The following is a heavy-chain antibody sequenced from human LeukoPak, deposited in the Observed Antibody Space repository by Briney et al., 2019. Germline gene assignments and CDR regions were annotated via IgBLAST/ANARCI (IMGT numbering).Heavy chain of an antibody. V-gene: IGHV3-21*01. D-gene: IGHD1-1*01. J-gene: IGHJ4*02. CDR1: GFTFSSYT. CDR2: ISGSNSYI. Sequence: GGSLRLSCAASGFTFSSYTMHWIRQAPGKGLEWVSSISGSNSYIFYADSVKGRFTVSRDNAKDSLYLQMNSLRAEDTAVYHCARALTTLTYEGYWGQGTLVTVSS. CDR3: ARALTTLTYEGY.